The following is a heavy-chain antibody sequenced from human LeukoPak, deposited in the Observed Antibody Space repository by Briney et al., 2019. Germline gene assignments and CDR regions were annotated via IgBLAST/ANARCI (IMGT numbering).Heavy chain of an antibody. Sequence: PSETLSLTCTVSGGSISSYYWSWIRQPPGKGLEWIGYIYYSGSTYYNPSLKSRVTISVDTSKNQFSLKLSSVTAADTAVYYCARAGSGSRKRETDYWGQGTLVTVSS. CDR2: IYYSGST. D-gene: IGHD6-19*01. V-gene: IGHV4-59*08. CDR3: ARAGSGSRKRETDY. J-gene: IGHJ4*02. CDR1: GGSISSYY.